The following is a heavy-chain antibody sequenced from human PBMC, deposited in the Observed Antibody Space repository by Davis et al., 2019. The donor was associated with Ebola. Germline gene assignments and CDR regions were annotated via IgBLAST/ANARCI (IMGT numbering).Heavy chain of an antibody. CDR3: AKGREYTNYYYYAMDV. Sequence: GESLKISCAASGFTFSSNAMHWVRQAPGKGLEWVSAISGSGRYTYYADSVKGRFTISRDNSKNTLYLQMNSLRAEDTAVYYCAKGREYTNYYYYAMDVWGQGTTVTVSS. V-gene: IGHV3-23*01. CDR1: GFTFSSNA. J-gene: IGHJ6*02. D-gene: IGHD2/OR15-2a*01. CDR2: ISGSGRYT.